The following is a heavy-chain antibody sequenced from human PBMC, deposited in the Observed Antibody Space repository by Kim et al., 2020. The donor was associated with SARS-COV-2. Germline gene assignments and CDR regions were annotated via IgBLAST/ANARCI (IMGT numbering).Heavy chain of an antibody. Sequence: GGSLRLSCAASGFTFSSYWMHWVRQVPGKGLLWVSRIKSDGSSTNYADSVKGRFTISRDNAKNTLYLQMNGLRAEDTAVYYCVADSGSYFFDYWGQGTLV. CDR3: VADSGSYFFDY. CDR1: GFTFSSYW. V-gene: IGHV3-74*01. J-gene: IGHJ4*02. CDR2: IKSDGSST. D-gene: IGHD1-26*01.